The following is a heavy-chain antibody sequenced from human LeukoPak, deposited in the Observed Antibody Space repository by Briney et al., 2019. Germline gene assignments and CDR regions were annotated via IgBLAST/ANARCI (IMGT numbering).Heavy chain of an antibody. CDR1: GGXFSSYA. J-gene: IGHJ4*02. V-gene: IGHV1-69*13. CDR3: ARDHPRRYGSGSYPLDY. Sequence: ASVKVSCKASGGXFSSYAISWVRQAPGQGLEWMGGIIPIFGTANYAQKFQGRVTITADESTSTAYMELSSLRSEDTAVYYCARDHPRRYGSGSYPLDYWGQGTLVTVSS. D-gene: IGHD3-10*01. CDR2: IIPIFGTA.